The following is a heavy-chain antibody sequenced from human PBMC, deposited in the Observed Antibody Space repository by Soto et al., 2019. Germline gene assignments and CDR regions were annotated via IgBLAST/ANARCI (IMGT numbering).Heavy chain of an antibody. V-gene: IGHV1-2*02. D-gene: IGHD1-26*01. J-gene: IGHJ3*02. CDR2: INPNSGGT. Sequence: PGASVKVSCKASGYTFTGYYMHWVRQAPGQGLEWMGWINPNSGGTNYAQKFQGRVTMTRDTSISTAYMELSRLRSDDTAVYYCASPGGATYGSDAFDIWGQGTMVTVSS. CDR1: GYTFTGYY. CDR3: ASPGGATYGSDAFDI.